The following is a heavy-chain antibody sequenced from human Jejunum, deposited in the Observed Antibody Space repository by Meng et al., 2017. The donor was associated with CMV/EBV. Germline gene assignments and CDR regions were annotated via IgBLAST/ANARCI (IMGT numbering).Heavy chain of an antibody. J-gene: IGHJ4*02. D-gene: IGHD4-23*01. CDR1: GYSLPTYY. V-gene: IGHV1-46*01. CDR2: INPNGGGT. CDR3: ARGQSTLWWYNIDY. Sequence: SGYSLPTYYLHWVRQAPGPGLEWMGMINPNGGGTTYAQKFQGRVTVTRDTSTSTVYMDLSSLRSEDTAVYYCARGQSTLWWYNIDYWGQGTLVTVSS.